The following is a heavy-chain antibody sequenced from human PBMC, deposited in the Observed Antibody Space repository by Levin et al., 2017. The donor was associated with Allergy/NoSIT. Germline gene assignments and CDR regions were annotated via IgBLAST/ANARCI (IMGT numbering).Heavy chain of an antibody. Sequence: GGSLRLSCAASGFTFKSYGMHWVRQAPGKGLEWLAVISYDGLNVYHADSLKGRFTISRDNAKNTLYLQMNSLRAEDAAVYYCAKDGGLRAALRVSYYYYRMDVWGKGTTVTFSS. D-gene: IGHD3-16*01. J-gene: IGHJ6*04. CDR3: AKDGGLRAALRVSYYYYRMDV. CDR1: GFTFKSYG. V-gene: IGHV3-30*18. CDR2: ISYDGLNV.